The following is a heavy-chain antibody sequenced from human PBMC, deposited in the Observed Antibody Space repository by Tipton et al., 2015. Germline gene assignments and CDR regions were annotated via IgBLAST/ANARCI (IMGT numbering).Heavy chain of an antibody. CDR3: ARSFGVVNYQNAMDV. CDR2: IHHGGST. CDR1: GDSISSSNW. D-gene: IGHD3-3*01. Sequence: TLSLTCSVSGDSISSSNWWSWVRQPPGKGLEWIGEIHHGGSTNYNPSLKSRVTMSVDTSKNQFSLHLSSVTAADTAVYYCARSFGVVNYQNAMDVWGQGTTVTVSS. J-gene: IGHJ6*02. V-gene: IGHV4-4*02.